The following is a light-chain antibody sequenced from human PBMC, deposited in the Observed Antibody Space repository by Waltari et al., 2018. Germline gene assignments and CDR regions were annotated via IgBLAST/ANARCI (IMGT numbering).Light chain of an antibody. V-gene: IGKV1-39*01. CDR2: GAS. CDR1: QSISPY. CDR3: QQSYTTPLT. J-gene: IGKJ4*01. Sequence: DIQMTPSPSSLSASVGHRVPITCRASQSISPYLNWYQQKPGKAPKLLIYGASILQSGVPSRFSGSGSGADFTLTISSLQSEDFATYYCQQSYTTPLTFGGGTKVEIK.